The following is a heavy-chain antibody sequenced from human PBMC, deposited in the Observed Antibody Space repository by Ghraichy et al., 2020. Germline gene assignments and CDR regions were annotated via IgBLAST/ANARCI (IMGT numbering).Heavy chain of an antibody. J-gene: IGHJ6*02. CDR3: AREGPDSDGHAEATDGYYGMDV. CDR2: ISSSGSTI. V-gene: IGHV3-48*03. Sequence: GGSLRLSCAASGFTFSSYEMNWVRQAPGKGLEWVSYISSSGSTIYYADSVKGRFTISRDNAKNSLYLQMNSLRAEDTAVYYCAREGPDSDGHAEATDGYYGMDVWGQGTTVTVSS. D-gene: IGHD1-14*01. CDR1: GFTFSSYE.